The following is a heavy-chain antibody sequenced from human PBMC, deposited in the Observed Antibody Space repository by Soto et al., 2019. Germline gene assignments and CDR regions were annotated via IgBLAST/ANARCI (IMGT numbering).Heavy chain of an antibody. J-gene: IGHJ6*02. D-gene: IGHD6-13*01. Sequence: SVKVSCKASGGTFSSYAISWVRQAPGQGLEWMGGIIPIFGTANYAQKFQGRVTITADKSTSTAYMELSSLRSEDTAVYYCARDRWVAAAGTFSYYYGMDVWGQGTTVTVSS. CDR2: IIPIFGTA. CDR1: GGTFSSYA. CDR3: ARDRWVAAAGTFSYYYGMDV. V-gene: IGHV1-69*06.